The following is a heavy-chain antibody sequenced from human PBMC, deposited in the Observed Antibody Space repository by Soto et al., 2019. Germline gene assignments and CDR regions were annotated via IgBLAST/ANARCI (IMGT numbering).Heavy chain of an antibody. D-gene: IGHD6-13*01. CDR1: GGSISSYY. J-gene: IGHJ5*02. V-gene: IGHV4-59*01. CDR2: IYYSGST. Sequence: LSLPCTVSGGSISSYYWSWIRQPPGKGLEWIGYIYYSGSTNYNPSLKSRVTISVDTSKKQFSLNLSSVTAADTAVYYCARLRSSYVMYWFHXWGQGTLLTVSX. CDR3: ARLRSSYVMYWFHX.